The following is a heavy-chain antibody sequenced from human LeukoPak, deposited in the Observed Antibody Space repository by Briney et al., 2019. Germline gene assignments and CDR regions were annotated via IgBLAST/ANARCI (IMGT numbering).Heavy chain of an antibody. CDR2: IKQDGGSK. D-gene: IGHD2-15*01. Sequence: GGSLRLSCVVSGITLSNYGMSWVRQAPGKGLEFVANIKQDGGSKNYVDSVKGRFTISRDNAENSLYLQMSSLRAEDTALYYCARDPGWSSFDIWGQGIMVTVSS. J-gene: IGHJ3*02. CDR3: ARDPGWSSFDI. CDR1: GITLSNYG. V-gene: IGHV3-7*01.